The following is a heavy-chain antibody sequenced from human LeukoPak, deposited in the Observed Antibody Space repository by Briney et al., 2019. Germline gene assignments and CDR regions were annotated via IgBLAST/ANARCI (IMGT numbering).Heavy chain of an antibody. CDR2: ISYDGSRK. CDR3: AAGREGAVTRILEY. D-gene: IGHD4-17*01. V-gene: IGHV3-30*04. CDR1: GFTFSSYA. J-gene: IGHJ4*02. Sequence: GRSLRLSCAASGFTFSSYAMHWVRQAPGKGLEWVALISYDGSRKYFADSVKGRFTISRDNSKNTLYLQMDSLRAEDTAVYYCAAGREGAVTRILEYWGQGTLVTVSS.